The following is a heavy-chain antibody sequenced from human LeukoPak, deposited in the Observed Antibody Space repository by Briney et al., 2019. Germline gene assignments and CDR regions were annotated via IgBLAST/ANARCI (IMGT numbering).Heavy chain of an antibody. CDR1: GYTFTSYG. D-gene: IGHD3-3*01. CDR2: ISAYNGNT. CDR3: ARDDSDGVADDY. V-gene: IGHV1-18*01. J-gene: IGHJ4*02. Sequence: ASVEVSCKASGYTFTSYGISWVRQAPGQGLEWMGWISAYNGNTNYAQKLQGRVTMTTDTSTSTAYMELRSLRSDDTAVYYCARDDSDGVADDYWGQGTLVTVSS.